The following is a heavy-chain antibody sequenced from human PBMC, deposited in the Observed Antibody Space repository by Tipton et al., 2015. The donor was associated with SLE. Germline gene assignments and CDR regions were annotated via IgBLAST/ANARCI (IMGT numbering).Heavy chain of an antibody. V-gene: IGHV3-23*03. D-gene: IGHD3-16*01. CDR3: AGGSSSTRDY. Sequence: SLRLSCAASGFTFRSYPMTWVRQAPGKGLEWVSVIYSGGSTYYADSVKGRFTISRDDSKNTLYLQMNSPRPEDTAVYYCAGGSSSTRDYWGQGTLVTVSS. CDR2: IYSGGST. CDR1: GFTFRSYP. J-gene: IGHJ4*02.